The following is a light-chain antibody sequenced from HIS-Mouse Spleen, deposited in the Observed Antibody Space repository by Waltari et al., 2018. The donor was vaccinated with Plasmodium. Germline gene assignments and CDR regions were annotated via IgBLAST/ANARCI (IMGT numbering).Light chain of an antibody. CDR1: ALPNKY. CDR3: YSTDSSGNHRV. V-gene: IGLV3-10*01. Sequence: SYELTQPPSVSVSPGQTARITCSGDALPNKYAYWYQQKSDQAPVRFIYEDSKRPSGIPERFSGSSSGTMATLTISGAQVEDEADYYCYSTDSSGNHRVFGGGTKLTVL. CDR2: EDS. J-gene: IGLJ3*02.